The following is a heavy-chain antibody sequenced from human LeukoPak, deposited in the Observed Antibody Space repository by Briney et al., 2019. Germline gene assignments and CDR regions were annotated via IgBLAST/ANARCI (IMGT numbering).Heavy chain of an antibody. CDR3: AKTYYYDSSPWFDP. V-gene: IGHV4-59*01. J-gene: IGHJ5*02. Sequence: PSETLSLTCTVSGGSISSYYWSWIRQPPGKGLEWIGYIYYSGSTNYNPSLKSRVTISVDTSKNQFSLKLSSVTAADTAVYYCAKTYYYDSSPWFDPWGQGTLVTVSS. CDR2: IYYSGST. D-gene: IGHD3-22*01. CDR1: GGSISSYY.